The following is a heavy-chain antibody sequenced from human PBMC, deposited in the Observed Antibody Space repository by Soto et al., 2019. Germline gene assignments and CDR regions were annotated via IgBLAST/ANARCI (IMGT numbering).Heavy chain of an antibody. D-gene: IGHD3-3*01. CDR2: INHGGST. Sequence: LSLTCAVYGGSFSDYFWAWIRQPPGKGLEWIGEINHGGSTDYNPSLKSRVAISADTPKNQFSLRLTSVTAADTAVYYCARISTYYDFWTDYYPDVWGQGTTVTVSS. V-gene: IGHV4-34*01. CDR1: GGSFSDYF. J-gene: IGHJ6*02. CDR3: ARISTYYDFWTDYYPDV.